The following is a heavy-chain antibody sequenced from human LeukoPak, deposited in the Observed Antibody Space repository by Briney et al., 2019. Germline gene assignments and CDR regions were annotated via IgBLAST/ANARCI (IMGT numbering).Heavy chain of an antibody. Sequence: GGSLRLSCAASGSTFSSYGMHWVRQAPGKGLEWVAFIRYDGSNKYYADSVKGRFTISRDNSKNTLYLQMNSLRAEDTAVYYCARANSSGWYGFFDYWGQGTLVTVSS. J-gene: IGHJ4*02. V-gene: IGHV3-30*02. D-gene: IGHD6-19*01. CDR3: ARANSSGWYGFFDY. CDR1: GSTFSSYG. CDR2: IRYDGSNK.